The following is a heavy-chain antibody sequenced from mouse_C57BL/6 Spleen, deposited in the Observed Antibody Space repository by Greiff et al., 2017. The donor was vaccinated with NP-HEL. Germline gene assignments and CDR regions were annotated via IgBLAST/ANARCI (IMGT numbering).Heavy chain of an antibody. CDR3: ARWGDYDYDGVSGV. D-gene: IGHD2-4*01. CDR2: IHPNSGST. V-gene: IGHV1-64*01. Sequence: QVQLKQPGAELVKPGASVKLSCKASGYTFTSYWMHWVKQRPGQGLEWIGMIHPNSGSTNYNEKFKSKATLTVDKSSSTAYMQLSSLTSEDSAVYYCARWGDYDYDGVSGVWGTGTTVTVSS. CDR1: GYTFTSYW. J-gene: IGHJ1*03.